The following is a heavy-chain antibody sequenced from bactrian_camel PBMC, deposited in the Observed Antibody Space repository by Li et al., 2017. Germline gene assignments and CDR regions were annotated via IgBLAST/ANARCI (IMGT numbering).Heavy chain of an antibody. D-gene: IGHD4*01. CDR2: IESGSST. CDR3: VRDQINGDYACPGY. CDR1: KNPAREYC. Sequence: HVQLVESGGGLVQPGGSLRLSCAVSKNPAREYCMGWFRQAPGKEREGVALIESGSSTKYADSAKGRFTMSRDNTKNTVYLQMNSLKPDDTAVYYCVRDQINGDYACPGYWGQGTQVTVS. V-gene: IGHV3S53*01. J-gene: IGHJ6*01.